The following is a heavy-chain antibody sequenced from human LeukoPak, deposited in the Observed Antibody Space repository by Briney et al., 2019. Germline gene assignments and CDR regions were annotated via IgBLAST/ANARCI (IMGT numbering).Heavy chain of an antibody. Sequence: SVKVSCKASGYTFTTSGISWVRQAPGQGLEWMGGVIPFLGTTNYAQKFQGRVTITADEPTRTAYMELTYLRSDDTAVYYCTIIPNVILFTHYFEYWGQGTLVTVSS. D-gene: IGHD3/OR15-3a*01. CDR3: TIIPNVILFTHYFEY. CDR1: GYTFTTSG. J-gene: IGHJ4*02. V-gene: IGHV1-69*13. CDR2: VIPFLGTT.